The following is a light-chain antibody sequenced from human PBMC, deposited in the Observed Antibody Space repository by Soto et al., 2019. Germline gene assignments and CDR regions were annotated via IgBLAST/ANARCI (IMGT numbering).Light chain of an antibody. CDR2: GPS. V-gene: IGKV3-20*01. CDR3: QQYGGSVT. Sequence: EIALTQSPGTLSLSPGESASLSCRASQSLRSSFFAWYQQKPGQAPRLLIYGPSTRATGIPDRFSGSGSGTDFTLTISRLEPDDFAVYYCQQYGGSVTFGGGTKVEIK. J-gene: IGKJ4*01. CDR1: QSLRSSF.